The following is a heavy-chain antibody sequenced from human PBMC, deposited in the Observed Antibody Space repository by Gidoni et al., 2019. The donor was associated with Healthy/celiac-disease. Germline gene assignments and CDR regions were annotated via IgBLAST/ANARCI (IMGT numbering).Heavy chain of an antibody. D-gene: IGHD3-10*01. CDR3: ARSTHYYGSGSYSFFRPGFDWFDP. V-gene: IGHV1-69*01. Sequence: QVQLVQSGAEVKKPGSSVKVSCKASGGTFSSYAISWVRQAPGQGLEWMGGIIPIFGTANYAQKFQGRVTITADESTSTAYMELSSLRSEDTAVYYCARSTHYYGSGSYSFFRPGFDWFDPWGQGTLVTVSS. CDR2: IIPIFGTA. J-gene: IGHJ5*02. CDR1: GGTFSSYA.